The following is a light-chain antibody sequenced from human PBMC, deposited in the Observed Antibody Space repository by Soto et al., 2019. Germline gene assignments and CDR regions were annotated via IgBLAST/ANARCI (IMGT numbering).Light chain of an antibody. CDR1: SSNIGSRA. V-gene: IGLV1-44*01. CDR2: ASN. J-gene: IGLJ3*02. Sequence: QSVLTQPPSASGTPGQRVIISCSGSSSNIGSRAVSWYQQLPGMAPKLLIYASNQRSSGAPDRFSGSKSGTSASLAISGLQSEDESDYYCATWDDSLNGWVFGGGTKVTVL. CDR3: ATWDDSLNGWV.